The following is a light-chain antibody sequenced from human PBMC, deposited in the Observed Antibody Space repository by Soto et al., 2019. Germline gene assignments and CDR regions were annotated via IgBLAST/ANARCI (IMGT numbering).Light chain of an antibody. J-gene: IGKJ4*01. CDR2: GAS. V-gene: IGKV3-11*01. CDR3: QKYNSAPLT. Sequence: DIVLTQSPATLSLSPGERATLTCRASQSVSSFLAWYQQKPGQAPRLLIYGASIRATGIPARFSGSGSGTDFTLTISSLAPEDFAVYYCQKYNSAPLTFGGGTKVDIK. CDR1: QSVSSF.